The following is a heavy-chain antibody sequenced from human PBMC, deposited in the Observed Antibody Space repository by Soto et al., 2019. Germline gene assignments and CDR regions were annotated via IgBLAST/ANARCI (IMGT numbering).Heavy chain of an antibody. D-gene: IGHD1-7*01. J-gene: IGHJ3*02. V-gene: IGHV5-51*01. CDR2: IYPGDSDT. Sequence: PGESLKISCKGSGYSFTSYWIGWVRQMPGKGLEWMGIIYPGDSDTRYSPSFQGQVTISADKSISTAYLQWSSLKAADTAMYYCARQPVYINWNYDDSFDIWGRGTMGTVAS. CDR1: GYSFTSYW. CDR3: ARQPVYINWNYDDSFDI.